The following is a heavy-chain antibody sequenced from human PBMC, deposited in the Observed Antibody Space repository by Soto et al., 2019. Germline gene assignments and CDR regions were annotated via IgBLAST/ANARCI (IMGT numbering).Heavy chain of an antibody. Sequence: QVQLVESGGGVVQPGRSLRLSCAASGFTFSSYGMHWVRQAPGKGLEWVAVIWDDGSNKYYADSVKGRFTISRDNSKNTRYLQMNSLRAEDTAVYYCARDQTPRIAVAGGANAFDIWGQGTMVTVSS. J-gene: IGHJ3*02. CDR3: ARDQTPRIAVAGGANAFDI. CDR2: IWDDGSNK. CDR1: GFTFSSYG. V-gene: IGHV3-33*01. D-gene: IGHD6-19*01.